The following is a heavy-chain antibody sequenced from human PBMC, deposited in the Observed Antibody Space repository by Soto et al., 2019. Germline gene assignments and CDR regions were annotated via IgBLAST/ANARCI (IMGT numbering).Heavy chain of an antibody. V-gene: IGHV4-59*01. CDR1: GDSMCSYY. CDR3: ASRRTDGYNIDY. Sequence: PSETLSLTCTVSGDSMCSYYWSWIRQPPGKGLEWIGYIYSSGSTNYNPSLKSRVTISVDTSKNQFSLKVSPVTAADTAVYYCASRRTDGYNIDYWGQGILVTVSS. J-gene: IGHJ4*02. D-gene: IGHD5-12*01. CDR2: IYSSGST.